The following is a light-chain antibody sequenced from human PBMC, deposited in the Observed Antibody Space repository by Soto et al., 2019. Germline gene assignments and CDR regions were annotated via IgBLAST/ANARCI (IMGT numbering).Light chain of an antibody. CDR1: SSDIGNYNY. J-gene: IGLJ2*01. CDR2: DVS. V-gene: IGLV2-14*01. Sequence: QSALTQPASVSGSPGQSITISCTGTSSDIGNYNYVSWYQQHPGKAPKLIFYDVSNRPSGVSNRFSASKSGNTASLTISGLQAEDEADYYCGSYPANTVLFGGGTKVTVL. CDR3: GSYPANTVL.